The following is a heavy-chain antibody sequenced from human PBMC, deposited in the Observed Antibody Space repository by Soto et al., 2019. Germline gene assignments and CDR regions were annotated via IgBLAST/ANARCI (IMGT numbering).Heavy chain of an antibody. D-gene: IGHD2-2*02. J-gene: IGHJ4*02. CDR3: AREVPAAIGY. CDR2: ISSSSSTI. V-gene: IGHV3-48*01. Sequence: GGSLRLSCAASGFTFSSYSMNWVRQAPGKGLEWVSYISSSSSTIYYADSGKGRFTISRDNAKKSLYLQMNSLRAEDTAVYYCAREVPAAIGYWGQGTLVTVSS. CDR1: GFTFSSYS.